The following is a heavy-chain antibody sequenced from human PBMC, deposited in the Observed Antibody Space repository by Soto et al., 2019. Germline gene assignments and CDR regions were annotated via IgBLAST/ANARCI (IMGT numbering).Heavy chain of an antibody. V-gene: IGHV4-34*01. Sequence: SETLSLTCAVYGGSFSGYYWSWIRQPPGKGLEWIGEINHSGSTNYNPSLKSRVTISVDTSKNQFSLKLSSVTAADTAVYYCARGQLVLAFDIWGQGTMVTVSS. J-gene: IGHJ3*02. CDR2: INHSGST. CDR1: GGSFSGYY. D-gene: IGHD6-6*01. CDR3: ARGQLVLAFDI.